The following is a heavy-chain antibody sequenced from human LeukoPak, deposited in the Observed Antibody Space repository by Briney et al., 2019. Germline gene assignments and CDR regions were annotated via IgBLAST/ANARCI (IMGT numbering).Heavy chain of an antibody. CDR1: GASVSGSPYY. Sequence: SETLSLTCTVSGASVSGSPYYWGWIPEPPGKGLGWIGRNNSGGSTSYKAPFQIRVTIATERPKNQMSLSRNSLTAAATASFSCAKSGGYGLIDYWGQGTLVTVSS. J-gene: IGHJ4*02. V-gene: IGHV4-39*01. CDR2: NNSGGST. CDR3: AKSGGYGLIDY. D-gene: IGHD5-12*01.